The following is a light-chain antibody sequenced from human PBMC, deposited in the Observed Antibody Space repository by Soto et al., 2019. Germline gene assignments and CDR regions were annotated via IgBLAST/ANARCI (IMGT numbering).Light chain of an antibody. J-gene: IGKJ1*01. V-gene: IGKV1-5*03. CDR3: QQYTGYPWT. Sequence: DIQMTQSPSTLSASVGDRVTITCRASQSISNLLAWYQQKPGKAPKLLIYKASSLESGVPSRFSGSGSGTEFTLTISSLQPDDFATYYCQQYTGYPWTFGQGTKVEIK. CDR2: KAS. CDR1: QSISNL.